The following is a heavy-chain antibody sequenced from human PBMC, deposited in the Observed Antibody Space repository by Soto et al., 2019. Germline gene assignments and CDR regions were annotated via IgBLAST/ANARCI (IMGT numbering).Heavy chain of an antibody. CDR1: GFTVSSNY. J-gene: IGHJ4*02. CDR2: IYSGGST. D-gene: IGHD5-12*01. Sequence: PGGSLRLSCAASGFTVSSNYMSWVRQAPGKGLEWVSVIYSGGSTYYADSVKGRFTISRDNSKNTLYLQMNSLRAEDTAVYYCARDRKDGYNELDYWGQGTLVTVSS. V-gene: IGHV3-53*01. CDR3: ARDRKDGYNELDY.